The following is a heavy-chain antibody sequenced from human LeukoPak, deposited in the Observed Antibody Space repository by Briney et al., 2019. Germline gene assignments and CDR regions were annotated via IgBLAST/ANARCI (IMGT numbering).Heavy chain of an antibody. CDR3: ARHRDASHFDY. J-gene: IGHJ4*02. CDR2: IYYSGST. D-gene: IGHD3-10*01. Sequence: PSETLSLTCTVSGGSISSGDYYWSWIRQPPGKGLEWIGYIYYSGSTYYNPSLKSRVTISVDTSKNQFSLKLSSVTAADTAVYYCARHRDASHFDYWGQGTLVTVSS. V-gene: IGHV4-30-4*08. CDR1: GGSISSGDYY.